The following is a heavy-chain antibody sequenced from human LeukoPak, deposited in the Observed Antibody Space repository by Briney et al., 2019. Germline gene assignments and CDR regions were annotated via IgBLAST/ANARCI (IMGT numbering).Heavy chain of an antibody. V-gene: IGHV4-59*01. CDR2: MYYSGTT. CDR1: GGSITSYY. J-gene: IGHJ4*02. Sequence: SETLSLTRTVSGGSITSYYRSWIRQSPGKGLEWIGFMYYSGTTNYNPSLKSRVTISLGMSKNQFSLKLSSVTAADTAVYYCARLPMAVTPHVDYWGQGTLVTVSS. CDR3: ARLPMAVTPHVDY. D-gene: IGHD2-21*02.